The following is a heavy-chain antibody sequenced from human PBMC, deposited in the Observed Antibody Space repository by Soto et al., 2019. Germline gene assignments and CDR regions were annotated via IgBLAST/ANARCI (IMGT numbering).Heavy chain of an antibody. D-gene: IGHD3-22*01. J-gene: IGHJ5*02. CDR1: GWNLTASF. V-gene: IGHV1-2*02. CDR2: INLHNGAT. CDR3: ARDPRGGRYYETGGYYYTGGNWFDP. Sequence: QVHLVQSGAEVKRPGPPGRSSGRFSGWNLTASFMHWVRQAPGQGLKWWGGINLHNGATKSPQKFQGRVTMTRDTSITTVYMEMSSLRSDDTAVYFCARDPRGGRYYETGGYYYTGGNWFDPWGQGTLVTVSS.